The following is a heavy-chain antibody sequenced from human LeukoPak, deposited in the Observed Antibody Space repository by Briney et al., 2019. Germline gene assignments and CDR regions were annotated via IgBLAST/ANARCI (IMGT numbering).Heavy chain of an antibody. D-gene: IGHD5-24*01. CDR1: GGSISSGSYY. Sequence: TLSLTCTVSGGSISSGSYYWSWIRQPAGKGLEWIGRIYTSGSTNYNPSLRSRVTISVDTSKNQFSLKLSSVTAADTAVYYCAREMATTDAFDIWGQGTMVTVSS. J-gene: IGHJ3*02. V-gene: IGHV4-61*02. CDR3: AREMATTDAFDI. CDR2: IYTSGST.